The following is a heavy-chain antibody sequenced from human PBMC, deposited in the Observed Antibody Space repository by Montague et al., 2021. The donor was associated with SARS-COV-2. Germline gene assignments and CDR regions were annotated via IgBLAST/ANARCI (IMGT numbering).Heavy chain of an antibody. CDR1: GFSFIGYS. CDR3: AKGAFSYGINIMDS. J-gene: IGHJ4*02. Sequence: SLRLSCAASGFSFIGYSMSWVRQTPGKGLELVSALRGSDGATFYVDSVNGRFTISRDTSKNTLFLQMISLRADDSALYYCAKGAFSYGINIMDSWGQGTLVTVSS. V-gene: IGHV3-23*01. D-gene: IGHD2-21*01. CDR2: LRGSDGAT.